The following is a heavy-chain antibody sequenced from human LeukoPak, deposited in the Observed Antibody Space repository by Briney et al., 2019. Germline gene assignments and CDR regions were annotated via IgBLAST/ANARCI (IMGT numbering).Heavy chain of an antibody. CDR3: ARDSPLKRSAYYDSSGYYFYPGRGSRVLFAD. CDR1: GYTFTSYY. D-gene: IGHD3-22*01. J-gene: IGHJ4*02. Sequence: ASVKVSCKASGYTFTSYYMHWVRQAPGQGLEWMGIINPSGGSTSYAKKFQGRVTMTRDKSTSTVYMELSSLRSEDTAVYYCARDSPLKRSAYYDSSGYYFYPGRGSRVLFADWGQGTLVTVSS. CDR2: INPSGGST. V-gene: IGHV1-46*01.